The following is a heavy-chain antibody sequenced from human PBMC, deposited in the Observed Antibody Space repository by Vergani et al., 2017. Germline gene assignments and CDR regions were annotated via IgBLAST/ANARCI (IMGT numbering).Heavy chain of an antibody. CDR1: GFMFSNYW. D-gene: IGHD2-2*01. J-gene: IGHJ5*02. CDR2: IKQDGSGK. CDR3: AREPTQEYQLLWFGWFDP. Sequence: EVQLVESGGGLVQPGGSLRLSCAASGFMFSNYWMNWVRQAPGKGLEWVANIKQDGSGKYYVDSVRGRFTISRDNAKNSLYLQMNSLRAEDTAVYYWAREPTQEYQLLWFGWFDPWGQGTLVTVSS. V-gene: IGHV3-7*01.